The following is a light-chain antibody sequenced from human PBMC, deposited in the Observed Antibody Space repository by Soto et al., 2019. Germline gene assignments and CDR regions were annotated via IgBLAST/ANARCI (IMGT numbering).Light chain of an antibody. CDR1: QSINFW. J-gene: IGKJ1*01. CDR2: KAS. V-gene: IGKV1-5*03. CDR3: QQYDSYWT. Sequence: DIQMTQAASTLSASVGDRVTITCRASQSINFWLAWYQQKPGKAPKLLIYKASSLESGVPSRFSGSGSGTEFTLTISSLQPDDFATYYCQQYDSYWTFGQGTKVEIK.